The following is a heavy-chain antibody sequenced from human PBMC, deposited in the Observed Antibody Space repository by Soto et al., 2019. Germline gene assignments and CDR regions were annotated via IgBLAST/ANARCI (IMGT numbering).Heavy chain of an antibody. D-gene: IGHD3-22*01. J-gene: IGHJ4*02. CDR1: GGTFSSYT. CDR2: IIPILGIA. Sequence: QVQLVQSGAEVKKPGSSVKVSCKASGGTFSSYTISWVQQAPGPGLEWMGRIIPILGIANYAQKFQGRVTITADKSTSTAYMELSSLRSEDTAVYYCARDRDYYDSSGYWEDYWGQGTLVTVSS. CDR3: ARDRDYYDSSGYWEDY. V-gene: IGHV1-69*08.